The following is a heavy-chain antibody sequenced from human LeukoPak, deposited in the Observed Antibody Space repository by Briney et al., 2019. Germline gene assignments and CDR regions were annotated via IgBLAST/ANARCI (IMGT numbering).Heavy chain of an antibody. CDR2: SNAGNGNT. V-gene: IGHV1-3*02. CDR3: ARDSRFHGMDV. Sequence: GASVKVSCKDSGYTFTIYAMHWVRQAPGQRLEWMGWSNAGNGNTKYSQEFQGRVTITRDTSASTAYMKLSRLRSEDMAVYYCARDSRFHGMDVWGQGTTVTVSS. CDR1: GYTFTIYA. J-gene: IGHJ6*02.